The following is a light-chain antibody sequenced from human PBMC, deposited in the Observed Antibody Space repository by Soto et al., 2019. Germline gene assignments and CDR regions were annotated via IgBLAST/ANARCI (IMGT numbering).Light chain of an antibody. V-gene: IGLV2-11*01. CDR2: DVS. J-gene: IGLJ1*01. CDR1: SSDVAIYNY. Sequence: QSALTQPRSVSGSPGQSVTISCTGTSSDVAIYNYISWYQQHPGEAPKLMIHDVSERPSGVPDRFSGSKSGNTASLTISGLQAEDEADYYCCSYAGSYTFARNGVGTGTKVTVL. CDR3: CSYAGSYTFARNG.